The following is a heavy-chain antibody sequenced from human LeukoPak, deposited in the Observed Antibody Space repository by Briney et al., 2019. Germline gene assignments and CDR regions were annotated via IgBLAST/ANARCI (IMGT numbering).Heavy chain of an antibody. D-gene: IGHD1-26*01. CDR2: ISYDGSNK. CDR3: AGLAWELGAFDI. V-gene: IGHV3-30*04. J-gene: IGHJ3*02. CDR1: GFTFSTYA. Sequence: GGSLRLSCAASGFTFSTYAIHWVRQAPGKGLEWVAVISYDGSNKYYADSVKGRFTISRDNSKNTLYLQMNSLRAEDTAVFYCAGLAWELGAFDIWGQGTMVTVSS.